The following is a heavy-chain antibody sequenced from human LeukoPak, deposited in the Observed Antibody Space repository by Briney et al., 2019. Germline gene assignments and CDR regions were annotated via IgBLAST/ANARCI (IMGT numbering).Heavy chain of an antibody. CDR2: IKPKADGGTT. J-gene: IGHJ4*02. CDR1: GFTISNAW. V-gene: IGHV3-15*01. D-gene: IGHD4-23*01. Sequence: GGSLRLSCAVSGFTISNAWMNWIRQAPGKGLEWVGLIKPKADGGTTDYAAPVKGRFTISRDDSKNTLYLQMNSLQSEDTGIYYCTLVSDWGQGTLVTVSS. CDR3: TLVSD.